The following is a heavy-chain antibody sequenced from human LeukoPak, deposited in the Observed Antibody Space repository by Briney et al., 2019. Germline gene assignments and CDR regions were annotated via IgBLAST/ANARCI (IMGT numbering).Heavy chain of an antibody. V-gene: IGHV4-59*11. CDR3: ARLLDNDISGDPDTFDV. CDR1: GGSLSGHY. J-gene: IGHJ3*01. D-gene: IGHD3-22*01. CDR2: VSYTGWT. Sequence: PLETLSLTCTVSGGSLSGHYWSWLRQPPGKRLEWIGYVSYTGWTKYNPSLQSRVTISIDTSKSRFSLKLTSVTSADTAVYSCARLLDNDISGDPDTFDVWGQGTTVIVSS.